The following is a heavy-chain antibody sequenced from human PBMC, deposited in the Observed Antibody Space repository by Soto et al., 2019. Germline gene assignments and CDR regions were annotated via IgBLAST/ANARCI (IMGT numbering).Heavy chain of an antibody. D-gene: IGHD3-22*01. CDR2: IWYDGSNK. CDR3: ARDSNDYEYYYMDV. J-gene: IGHJ6*03. Sequence: GGSLRLSCAASGFTFSSYGMHWVRQAPGKGLEWVAVIWYDGSNKYYADSVKGRFTISRDNSKNTLYLQMNSLRAEDTAVYYCARDSNDYEYYYMDVWGKGTTVTVSS. V-gene: IGHV3-33*01. CDR1: GFTFSSYG.